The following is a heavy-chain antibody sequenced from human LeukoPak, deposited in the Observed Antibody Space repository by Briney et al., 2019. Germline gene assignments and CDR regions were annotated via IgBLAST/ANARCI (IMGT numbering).Heavy chain of an antibody. J-gene: IGHJ3*02. CDR3: ARLLGGSPDAFDI. D-gene: IGHD1-26*01. Sequence: PSETLSLTCTVSGGSISSYYWSWIRQPPGKGLEWIGYIYYSGSTNYNPSLKSRVTISVDTSKNQFSLKLSSVTAADTAVYYCARLLGGSPDAFDIWGQGTMVTVSS. CDR2: IYYSGST. CDR1: GGSISSYY. V-gene: IGHV4-59*01.